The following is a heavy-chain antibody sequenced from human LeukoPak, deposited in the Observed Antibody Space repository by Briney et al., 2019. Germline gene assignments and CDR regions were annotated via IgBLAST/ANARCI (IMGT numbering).Heavy chain of an antibody. CDR3: ARVRDILTGYFNYFDY. V-gene: IGHV3-23*01. D-gene: IGHD3-9*01. J-gene: IGHJ4*02. CDR2: ISGSGGST. CDR1: GFTFSSYA. Sequence: PGGSLRLSCAASGFTFSSYAMSWVRQAPGKGLEWVSAISGSGGSTYYADSVKGRFTISRDNSKNTLYLQMNSLRAEDTALYYCARVRDILTGYFNYFDYWGQGTLVTVSS.